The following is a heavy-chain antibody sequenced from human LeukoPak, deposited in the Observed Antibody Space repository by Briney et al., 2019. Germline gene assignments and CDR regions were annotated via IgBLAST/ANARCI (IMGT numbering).Heavy chain of an antibody. CDR1: GGTISSSSYY. J-gene: IGHJ5*02. D-gene: IGHD6-13*01. V-gene: IGHV4-39*07. Sequence: SETLSLTCTVSGGTISSSSYYWGWIRQPPGKGLEWIGSIYYSGSTYYNPSLKSRVTISVDTSQNQFSLKLSSVTAAGTAVYYCARELRDGRRSSSSWYTSWGQGTLVTVSS. CDR3: ARELRDGRRSSSSWYTS. CDR2: IYYSGST.